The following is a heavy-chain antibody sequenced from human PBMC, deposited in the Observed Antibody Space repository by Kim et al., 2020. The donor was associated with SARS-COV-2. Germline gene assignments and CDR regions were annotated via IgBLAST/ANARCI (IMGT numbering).Heavy chain of an antibody. CDR1: GGSISSYY. J-gene: IGHJ6*02. Sequence: SETLSLTCTVSGGSISSYYWSWIRQPAGKGLEWIGRIYTSGSTNYNPSLKSRVTMSVDTSKNQFSLKLSSVTAADTAVYYCARDGGGRLLFTDYYYYGMDVWGQGTTVTVSS. CDR3: ARDGGGRLLFTDYYYYGMDV. D-gene: IGHD2-21*01. CDR2: IYTSGST. V-gene: IGHV4-4*07.